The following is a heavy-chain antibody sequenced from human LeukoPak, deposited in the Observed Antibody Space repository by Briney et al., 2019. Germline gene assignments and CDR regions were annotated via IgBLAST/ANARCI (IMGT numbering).Heavy chain of an antibody. CDR3: VRDLGEWEVLRGIFYDY. CDR1: GYTFTAFG. CDR2: ISAYNGNT. D-gene: IGHD3-3*01. V-gene: IGHV1-18*01. Sequence: GASVKVSCKASGYTFTAFGISWVRQAPGQGLEWMGWISAYNGNTKSAQKLQGRVTMSTDTSTSTAYMELRSLRSDDTAVYYCVRDLGEWEVLRGIFYDYWGQGTVVTVSS. J-gene: IGHJ4*02.